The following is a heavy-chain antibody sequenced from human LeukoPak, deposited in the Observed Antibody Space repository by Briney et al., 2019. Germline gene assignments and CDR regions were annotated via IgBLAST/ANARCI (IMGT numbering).Heavy chain of an antibody. CDR2: VSGSSSYI. D-gene: IGHD3-10*01. CDR1: RFSFSSYS. V-gene: IGHV3-21*01. CDR3: AREGPGVGTRFDY. Sequence: PGGSLRLSCVASRFSFSSYSMNWVRQAPGKGLEWVSSVSGSSSYIYYADSVKGRFTISRDNAKNSLCLQMNSLRPEDTAVYYCAREGPGVGTRFDYWGQGTLVTVSS. J-gene: IGHJ4*02.